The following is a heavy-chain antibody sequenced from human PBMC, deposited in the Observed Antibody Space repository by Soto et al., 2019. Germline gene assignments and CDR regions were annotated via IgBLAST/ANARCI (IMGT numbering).Heavy chain of an antibody. CDR3: ARGPDYGYNGGWFDP. Sequence: QGQLVQSGAEVKKPGSSVKVSCKASGNTFSSYVINWVRQAPGQGLEWMGGITPLFGTTNYAQKFQGRVSITADASTSIAYMELNGLRSEDTAIYYCARGPDYGYNGGWFDPWGQGTLVTVSS. CDR2: ITPLFGTT. J-gene: IGHJ5*02. D-gene: IGHD4-17*01. V-gene: IGHV1-69*01. CDR1: GNTFSSYV.